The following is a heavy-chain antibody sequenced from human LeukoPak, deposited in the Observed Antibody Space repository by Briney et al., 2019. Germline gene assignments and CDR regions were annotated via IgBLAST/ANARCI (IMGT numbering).Heavy chain of an antibody. CDR1: GYSFTTNG. CDR3: ARVPGKFTQYTFDM. V-gene: IGHV1-18*01. J-gene: IGHJ3*02. Sequence: ASVKVSCKTSGYSFTTNGVSWVRQAPGQGLEWMWWISGYNGNTKSAERFLGRVTMTTDTSTRTAFMETRNLKSDDTAVYYCARVPGKFTQYTFDMWGQGTMVTVSS. D-gene: IGHD6-6*01. CDR2: ISGYNGNT.